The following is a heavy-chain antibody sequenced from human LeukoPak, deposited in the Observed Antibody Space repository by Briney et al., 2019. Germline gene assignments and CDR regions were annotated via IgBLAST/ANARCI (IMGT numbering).Heavy chain of an antibody. CDR3: ARAGPSYYYYYGMDV. CDR1: GYTFTSYY. J-gene: IGHJ6*02. Sequence: ASVKVSCKASGYTFTSYYMHWVRQAPGQGLEWMGIINPSGGGTSYAQKFQGRVTMTRDTSTSTVYMELSSLRSEDTAVYYCARAGPSYYYYYGMDVWGQGTTVTVSS. CDR2: INPSGGGT. V-gene: IGHV1-46*01.